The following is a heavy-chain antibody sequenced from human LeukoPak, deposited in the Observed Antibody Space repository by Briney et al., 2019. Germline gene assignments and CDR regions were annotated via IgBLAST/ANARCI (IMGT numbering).Heavy chain of an antibody. CDR2: ISGYSGNT. Sequence: WASVKVSCKASGYTFTSYGISWVRQAPGQGLEWMGWISGYSGNTNYVQKFQGRVTMATDTSTSTVYMELRSLRSDDTAVYFCARGRSSGWPLYYYYMDVWGKGTMLTVSS. D-gene: IGHD6-19*01. CDR3: ARGRSSGWPLYYYYMDV. CDR1: GYTFTSYG. V-gene: IGHV1-18*01. J-gene: IGHJ6*03.